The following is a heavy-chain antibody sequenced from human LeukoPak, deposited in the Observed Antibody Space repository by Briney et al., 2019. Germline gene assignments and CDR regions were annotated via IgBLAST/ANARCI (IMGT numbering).Heavy chain of an antibody. Sequence: SETLSLTCTVSGGSTSSYYWSWIRQPPGKGLEWIGYIYYSGSTNYNPSLKSRVTISVDTSKNQFSLKLSSVTAADTAVYYCARDLSRCSSTSHICGGWFDPWGQGTLVTVSS. CDR2: IYYSGST. CDR3: ARDLSRCSSTSHICGGWFDP. CDR1: GGSTSSYY. D-gene: IGHD2-2*01. J-gene: IGHJ5*02. V-gene: IGHV4-59*01.